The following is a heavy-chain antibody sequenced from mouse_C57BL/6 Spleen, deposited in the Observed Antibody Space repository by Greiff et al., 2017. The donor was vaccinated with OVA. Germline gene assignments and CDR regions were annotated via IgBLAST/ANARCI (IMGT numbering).Heavy chain of an antibody. CDR1: GFTFSSYT. D-gene: IGHD1-1*01. V-gene: IGHV5-9*01. CDR2: ISGGGGNT. J-gene: IGHJ3*01. Sequence: EVKLVESGGGLVKPGGSLKLSCAASGFTFSSYTMSWVRQTPEKRLEWVATISGGGGNTYYPDSVKGRFTISRDNARNTLYLHMSSLMAEDTALYDCASHGYGSTLGAYWGQGTLVTVSA. CDR3: ASHGYGSTLGAY.